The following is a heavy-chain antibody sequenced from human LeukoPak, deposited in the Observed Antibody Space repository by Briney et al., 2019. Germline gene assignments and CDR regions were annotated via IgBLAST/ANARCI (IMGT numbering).Heavy chain of an antibody. CDR1: GGSISSYY. Sequence: SETLSLTCTVSGGSISSYYWSWIRQPPGKGLEWIGYIYYSGSTNYNPSLKSRVTISVDTSKNQFSLKLSSVTAADTAVYYWARDGYSGSSLFDYWGQGTLVTVSS. CDR2: IYYSGST. D-gene: IGHD1-26*01. CDR3: ARDGYSGSSLFDY. V-gene: IGHV4-59*12. J-gene: IGHJ4*02.